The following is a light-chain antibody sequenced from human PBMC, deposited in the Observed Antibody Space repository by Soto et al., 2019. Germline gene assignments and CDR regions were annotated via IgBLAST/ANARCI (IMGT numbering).Light chain of an antibody. CDR1: SSNIGGNT. CDR3: AVWDDSLKRYV. V-gene: IGLV1-44*01. CDR2: SNN. J-gene: IGLJ1*01. Sequence: QPVLTQPPSASGTPGQRVSISCSGSSSNIGGNTVNWYQQQLPGTAPKLLIYSNNQRPSGVPDRFSGSKSGTSVSLAISGLQSEDEADYYWAVWDDSLKRYVFGAGTKVTVL.